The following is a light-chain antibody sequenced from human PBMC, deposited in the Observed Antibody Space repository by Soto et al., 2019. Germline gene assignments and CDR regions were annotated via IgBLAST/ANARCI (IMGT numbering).Light chain of an antibody. Sequence: EIVMTQSPATLSVSPGEIATLSFSASQSVSSKLAWYQQKPGQAPRLLIYGASSRATGIPARFSGSGSGTEFILTINTLEPEDFAVYYCQQRSNWPPTFGGGTKVDIK. CDR2: GAS. CDR3: QQRSNWPPT. J-gene: IGKJ4*01. CDR1: QSVSSK. V-gene: IGKV3-15*01.